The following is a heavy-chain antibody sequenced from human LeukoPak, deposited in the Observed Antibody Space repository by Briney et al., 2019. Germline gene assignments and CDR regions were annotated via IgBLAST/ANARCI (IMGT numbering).Heavy chain of an antibody. Sequence: ASVKVSCKASGYTFTSYDINWVRQATGQGLEWMGWMNPNSGNTGYAQKFQGRVTITRNTSISTAYMELSSLRSEDTAVYYCARGSPLEWPDDAFDIWGQGTMVTVSS. J-gene: IGHJ3*02. CDR1: GYTFTSYD. D-gene: IGHD3-3*01. CDR3: ARGSPLEWPDDAFDI. CDR2: MNPNSGNT. V-gene: IGHV1-8*03.